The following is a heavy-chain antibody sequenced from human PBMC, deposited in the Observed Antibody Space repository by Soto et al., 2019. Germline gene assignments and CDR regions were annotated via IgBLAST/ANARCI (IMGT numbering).Heavy chain of an antibody. Sequence: GGSLRLSCSASGFTFSSYSMHWVRQAPGKGLEYVSAISSNGGSTYYADSVKGRFTISRDNSKNTLYLQMSSLRAEDMAVYYCVKSYYDSSGYLNYYYYYGMDVWGQGTTVTVSS. CDR2: ISSNGGST. D-gene: IGHD3-22*01. CDR3: VKSYYDSSGYLNYYYYYGMDV. J-gene: IGHJ6*02. V-gene: IGHV3-64D*08. CDR1: GFTFSSYS.